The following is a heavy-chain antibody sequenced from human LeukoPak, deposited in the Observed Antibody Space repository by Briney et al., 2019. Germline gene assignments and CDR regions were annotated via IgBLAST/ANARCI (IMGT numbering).Heavy chain of an antibody. V-gene: IGHV4-39*07. J-gene: IGHJ5*02. CDR3: ARDLRLGELSQNWFDP. D-gene: IGHD3-16*02. CDR1: GASVSGSNYY. Sequence: SETLSLTCAVSGASVSGSNYYWGWIRQPPGKGLEWIGNIYSSGSTYYNASLQSRVTISVDTSKNQFSLKLSSVTAADTAVYYCARDLRLGELSQNWFDPWGQGTLVTVSS. CDR2: IYSSGST.